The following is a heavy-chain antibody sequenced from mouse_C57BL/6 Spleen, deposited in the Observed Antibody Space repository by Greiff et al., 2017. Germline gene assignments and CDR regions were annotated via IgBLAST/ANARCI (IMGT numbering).Heavy chain of an antibody. D-gene: IGHD2-1*01. Sequence: QVQLKQSGSELRSPGSSVKLSCKDFDSEVFPIAYMSWVRQKPGHGFEWIGGILPSIGRTIYGEKFEDKATLDADTLSNTAYLELNSLTSEDSAIYYCARRKGYYAHEDWYFDVWGTGTTVTVSS. CDR3: ARRKGYYAHEDWYFDV. CDR1: DSEVFPIAY. J-gene: IGHJ1*03. V-gene: IGHV15-2*01. CDR2: ILPSIGRT.